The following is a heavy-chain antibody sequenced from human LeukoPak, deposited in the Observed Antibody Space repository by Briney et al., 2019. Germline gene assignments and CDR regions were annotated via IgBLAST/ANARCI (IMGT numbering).Heavy chain of an antibody. D-gene: IGHD2-15*01. V-gene: IGHV1-69*05. CDR2: IIPIFGTA. CDR1: GGTFSSYA. J-gene: IGHJ4*02. CDR3: ARDDCSGGSCYSDY. Sequence: GSSVKVSCKASGGTFSSYAISWVRQAPGQGLEWMGRIIPIFGTANYAQKFRGRVTITTDESTSTAYMELSSLRSEDTAVYYCARDDCSGGSCYSDYWGQGTLVTVSS.